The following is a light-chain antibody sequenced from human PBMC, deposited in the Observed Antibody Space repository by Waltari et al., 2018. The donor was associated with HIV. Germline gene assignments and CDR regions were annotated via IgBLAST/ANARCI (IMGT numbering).Light chain of an antibody. CDR3: SSYAGSINVL. V-gene: IGLV2-8*01. Sequence: QSALTQSPSASGSPGQSVTISCTGTSRDVGGYNYVSWYQQHPGKAPKLLIAEVSKRPSGVPDRFSGSKSGNTASLTVSGLQAEDEADYYCSSYAGSINVLFGGGTKLAVL. CDR1: SRDVGGYNY. J-gene: IGLJ2*01. CDR2: EVS.